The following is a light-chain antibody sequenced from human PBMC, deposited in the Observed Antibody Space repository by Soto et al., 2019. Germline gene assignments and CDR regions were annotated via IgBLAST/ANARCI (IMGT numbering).Light chain of an antibody. CDR1: QGISNY. CDR2: AAS. Sequence: DIQMTQSPSSLSTSVGDRVTITCRASQGISNYLAWYQQKPGKVPKLLIYAASSLRSGVPSRFSGSGSGTDFTLTISSLQPEDVATYYCQTYDSAPYTFGQGTKLEI. J-gene: IGKJ2*01. V-gene: IGKV1-27*01. CDR3: QTYDSAPYT.